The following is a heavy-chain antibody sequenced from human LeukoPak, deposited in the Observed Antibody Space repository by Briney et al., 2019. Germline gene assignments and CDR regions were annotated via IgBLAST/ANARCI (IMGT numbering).Heavy chain of an antibody. J-gene: IGHJ6*03. CDR1: GGSFSGYY. V-gene: IGHV4-34*01. CDR2: INHSGST. CDR3: AGGSLYYYMDV. Sequence: SETLSLTCAVYGGSFSGYYWSWIRQPPGKGLEWIGEINHSGSTNYNPSLKSRVTISVDTSKNQFSLKLSSATAADTAVYYCAGGSLYYYMDVWGKGTTVTVSS.